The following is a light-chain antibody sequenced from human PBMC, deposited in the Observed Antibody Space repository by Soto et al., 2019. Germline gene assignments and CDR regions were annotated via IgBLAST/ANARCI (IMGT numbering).Light chain of an antibody. CDR1: ERIYSAY. CDR2: GTS. CDR3: QQYGNSPIT. V-gene: IGKV3-20*01. J-gene: IGKJ5*01. Sequence: EVVLTQSPGTLSLSRGERATLSCRASERIYSAYLGWYQQKPGQAPRLLIYGTSSRATGIPDRFSGSGSGTDFTLTISRLDPEDFAVYYCQQYGNSPITFGQGTRLEIK.